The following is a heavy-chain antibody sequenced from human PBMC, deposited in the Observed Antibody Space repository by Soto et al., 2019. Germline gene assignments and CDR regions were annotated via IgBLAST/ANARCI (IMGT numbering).Heavy chain of an antibody. D-gene: IGHD6-13*01. CDR2: ISAYNGNT. J-gene: IGHJ4*02. V-gene: IGHV1-18*04. CDR1: GYTFTSYG. Sequence: ASVKVSCKASGYTFTSYGISWLRQAPGQGLEWMGWISAYNGNTNHAQKLQGRVTMTTDTSTSTAYMELRSLRSDDTAVYYCARDSRNRCFDYWGQGTLVTVSS. CDR3: ARDSRNRCFDY.